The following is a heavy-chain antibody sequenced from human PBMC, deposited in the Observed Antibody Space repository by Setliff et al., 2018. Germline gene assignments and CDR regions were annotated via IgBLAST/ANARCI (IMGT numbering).Heavy chain of an antibody. V-gene: IGHV4-38-2*02. Sequence: SETLSLTCTVSGYSISSGYYWGWIRQPPGKGLEWIGSIYHSGSTYYNPSLKSRVTISVDTSKNQFSLKLSSVTAADTAVYYCAREWVVHPKYNWFDPWGQGTLVTVSS. CDR3: AREWVVHPKYNWFDP. D-gene: IGHD2-15*01. CDR1: GYSISSGYY. J-gene: IGHJ5*02. CDR2: IYHSGST.